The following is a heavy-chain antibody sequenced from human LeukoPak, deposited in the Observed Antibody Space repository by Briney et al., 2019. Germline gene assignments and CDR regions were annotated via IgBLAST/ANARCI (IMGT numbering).Heavy chain of an antibody. CDR3: ARGAAYHLLSPSYY. D-gene: IGHD2-2*01. CDR1: GGSFSGYY. Sequence: PSETLSLTCAVYGGSFSGYYWSWIRQPPGKGLEWIGEINHSGSTNYNPSLKSRVTISVDTSKNQFSLKLSSVTAADTAVYYCARGAAYHLLSPSYYWGQGTLVTVSS. J-gene: IGHJ4*02. V-gene: IGHV4-34*01. CDR2: INHSGST.